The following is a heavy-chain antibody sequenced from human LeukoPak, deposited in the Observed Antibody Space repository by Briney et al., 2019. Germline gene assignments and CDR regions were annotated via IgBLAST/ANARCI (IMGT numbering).Heavy chain of an antibody. J-gene: IGHJ4*02. CDR1: GFTFSNAW. CDR3: TTDLGPESIVAAPWTFDY. V-gene: IGHV3-15*01. Sequence: GGSLRLSCAASGFTFSNAWMSWVRQAPGKGLEWVGRIKSKTDGGTTDYAAPVKGRFTISRDDSKNTLYLQMNSLKTEDTAVYYCTTDLGPESIVAAPWTFDYWGQGTLVTVSS. D-gene: IGHD5-12*01. CDR2: IKSKTDGGTT.